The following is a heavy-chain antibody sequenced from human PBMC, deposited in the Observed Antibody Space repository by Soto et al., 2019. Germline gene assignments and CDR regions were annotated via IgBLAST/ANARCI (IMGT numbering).Heavy chain of an antibody. V-gene: IGHV1-3*01. J-gene: IGHJ4*02. CDR2: INAGNGDT. CDR1: GYTFSIYA. D-gene: IGHD5-18*01. CDR3: ARDPGTDMVQRAYYFDY. Sequence: QVQVVQSGAEVKKPGASVKVSCKASGYTFSIYAIHWVRQAPGHRPEWMGWINAGNGDTKYSQKFQGRVTITRDTSASTAYMELSSLRSEDTAVYYSARDPGTDMVQRAYYFDYWGQGTLVTVSS.